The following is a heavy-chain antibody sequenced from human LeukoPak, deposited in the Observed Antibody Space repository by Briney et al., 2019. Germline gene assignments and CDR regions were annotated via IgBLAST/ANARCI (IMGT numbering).Heavy chain of an antibody. Sequence: GGSLRLSCAASGFTFSSYSMNWVRQAPGKGLEWVSSISSSSSYIYYADSVKGRFTISRDNAKNSLYLQMNSLRAEDTAVYYCARDRAGATTDHWGQGTLVTVSS. CDR1: GFTFSSYS. V-gene: IGHV3-21*01. CDR2: ISSSSSYI. J-gene: IGHJ4*02. CDR3: ARDRAGATTDH. D-gene: IGHD1-26*01.